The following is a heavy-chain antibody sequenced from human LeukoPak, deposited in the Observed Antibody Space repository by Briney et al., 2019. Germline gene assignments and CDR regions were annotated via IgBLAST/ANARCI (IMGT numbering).Heavy chain of an antibody. CDR1: GGTISSYS. J-gene: IGHJ5*02. V-gene: IGHV4-4*07. CDR2: IYTSGST. D-gene: IGHD4-17*01. CDR3: ARGTNYGDYVIFDP. Sequence: SETLSLTCTASGGTISSYSRSWIRQPAGKGLEWIGRIYTSGSTNYNPSLKSRVTMSVDTSKNQFSLKLSSVTAADTAVYYCARGTNYGDYVIFDPWGQGTLVTVSS.